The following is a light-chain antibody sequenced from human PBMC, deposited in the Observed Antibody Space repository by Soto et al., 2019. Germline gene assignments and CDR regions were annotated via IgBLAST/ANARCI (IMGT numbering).Light chain of an antibody. Sequence: QSVLTQPASLSGSPGQSITISCTGTSSDVGSYNLVSWYQQHPGKAPKLMIYEGSKRPSGVSNRFSGSKSGNTASLTISGLQAGDEADYYCCSYAGSRPYVFGIGTKVTVL. J-gene: IGLJ1*01. CDR2: EGS. CDR3: CSYAGSRPYV. CDR1: SSDVGSYNL. V-gene: IGLV2-23*01.